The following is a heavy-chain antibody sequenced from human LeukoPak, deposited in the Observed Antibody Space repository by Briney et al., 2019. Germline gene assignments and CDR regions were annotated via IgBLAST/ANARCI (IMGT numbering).Heavy chain of an antibody. CDR1: GFTFSSYS. D-gene: IGHD1-26*01. J-gene: IGHJ4*02. Sequence: GGSLRLSCAASGFTFSSYSMNWVRQAPGKGLEWVSYISSSSSTIYYADSVKGRFTISRDNAKNSLYLQMNSLRAEDTAVYYCARGGARKEFDYWGQGTLVTVSS. CDR2: ISSSSSTI. V-gene: IGHV3-48*04. CDR3: ARGGARKEFDY.